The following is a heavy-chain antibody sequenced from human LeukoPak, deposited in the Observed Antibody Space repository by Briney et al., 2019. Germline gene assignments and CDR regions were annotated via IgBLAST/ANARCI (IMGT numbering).Heavy chain of an antibody. CDR1: GGSFSGYY. Sequence: PETPSLTCAVCGGSFSGYYWSWIRQPPGKGLEWIGEINHSGSTNYNPSLKSRVTISVDTSKNQFSLKLSSVTAADTAVYYCARTTKYQFKWAGFDRWGQGTLVSVSS. D-gene: IGHD2-2*01. J-gene: IGHJ5*01. V-gene: IGHV4-34*01. CDR3: ARTTKYQFKWAGFDR. CDR2: INHSGST.